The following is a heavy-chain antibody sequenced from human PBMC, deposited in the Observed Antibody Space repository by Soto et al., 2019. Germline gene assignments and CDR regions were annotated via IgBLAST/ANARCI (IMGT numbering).Heavy chain of an antibody. J-gene: IGHJ4*02. V-gene: IGHV3-48*01. CDR3: ARDLNYGLFDY. D-gene: IGHD4-17*01. CDR1: GFTFSSYS. CDR2: ISSSSSTI. Sequence: EVQLVESGGGLVQPGGSLRLSCAASGFTFSSYSMNWVRQAPGKGLEWVSYISSSSSTIYYADSVKGPFPISRDNAKNSLELQMNSLRAEDTAVYYCARDLNYGLFDYWGQGTLVTVSS.